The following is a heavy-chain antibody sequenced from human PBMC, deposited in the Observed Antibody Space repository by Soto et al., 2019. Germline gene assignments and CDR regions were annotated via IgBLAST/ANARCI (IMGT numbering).Heavy chain of an antibody. J-gene: IGHJ3*02. CDR2: TYYRSKWYN. V-gene: IGHV6-1*01. CDR3: ARDTNVDTAMAHDAFDI. D-gene: IGHD5-18*01. CDR1: GDSVSSNSAA. Sequence: SQTLSLTCAISGDSVSSNSAAWNWIRQSPSRGLEWLGRTYYRSKWYNDYAVSVKSRITINPDTSKNQFSLQLNSVTPEDTAVYYCARDTNVDTAMAHDAFDIWGQGTMVTV.